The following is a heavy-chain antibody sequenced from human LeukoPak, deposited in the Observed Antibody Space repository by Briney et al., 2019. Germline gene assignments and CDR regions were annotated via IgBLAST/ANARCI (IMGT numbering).Heavy chain of an antibody. D-gene: IGHD1-26*01. V-gene: IGHV3-21*01. J-gene: IGHJ4*02. Sequence: PGGSLRLSCAASGFTFSSYSMNWVRQAPGKGLEWASSISSSSSYIYYADSVKGRFTISRDNAKNSLYLQMNSLRAEDTAVYYCARDLYSGSYYEWGYWGQGTLVTVSS. CDR3: ARDLYSGSYYEWGY. CDR2: ISSSSSYI. CDR1: GFTFSSYS.